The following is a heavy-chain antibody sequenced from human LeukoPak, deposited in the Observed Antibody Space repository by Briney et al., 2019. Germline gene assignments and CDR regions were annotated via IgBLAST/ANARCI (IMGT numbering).Heavy chain of an antibody. J-gene: IGHJ3*02. CDR2: IIPIFGTA. CDR3: ARPITMIVVGLWDDAFDI. Sequence: SVKVSCKASGGTFSSYAISWVRQAPGQGLEWMGRIIPIFGTANYAQKFQGRVTITADKSTSTAYMELSSLRSEDTAMYYCARPITMIVVGLWDDAFDIWGQGTMVTVSS. CDR1: GGTFSSYA. D-gene: IGHD3-22*01. V-gene: IGHV1-69*06.